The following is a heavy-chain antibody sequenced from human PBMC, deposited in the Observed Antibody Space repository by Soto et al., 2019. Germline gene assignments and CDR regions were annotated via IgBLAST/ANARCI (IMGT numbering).Heavy chain of an antibody. Sequence: QVQLVQSGAEVKKPGSSVKVSCKASGGTFSSYTISWVRQAPGQGLEWMGRIIPILGIANYAQKFQGRVTITADKSTSTAYMELSSLSSDDTAVYYCARGSGYYYDDWGQGTLVTVSS. CDR1: GGTFSSYT. D-gene: IGHD3-22*01. CDR2: IIPILGIA. CDR3: ARGSGYYYDD. J-gene: IGHJ4*02. V-gene: IGHV1-69*02.